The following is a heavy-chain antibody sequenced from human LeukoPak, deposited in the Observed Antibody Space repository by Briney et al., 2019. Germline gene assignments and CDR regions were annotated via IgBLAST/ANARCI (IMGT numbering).Heavy chain of an antibody. D-gene: IGHD3-22*01. J-gene: IGHJ4*02. CDR1: GFTFSSYA. CDR3: AKVGYYYDCSGYYDY. CDR2: ISGSGGST. V-gene: IGHV3-23*01. Sequence: PGGSLRLSCAASGFTFSSYAMSWVRQAPGKGLEWVSAISGSGGSTYYADSVKGRFTISRDNSKNTLYLQMNSLRAEDTAVYYCAKVGYYYDCSGYYDYWGQGTLVTVSS.